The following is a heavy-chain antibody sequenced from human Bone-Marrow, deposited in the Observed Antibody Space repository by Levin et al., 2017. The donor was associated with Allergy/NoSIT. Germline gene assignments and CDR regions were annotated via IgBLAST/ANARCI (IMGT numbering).Heavy chain of an antibody. Sequence: SQTLSLTCTVSSGSISSSSYYWGWIRQPPGKGLEWIGSIYYSGNTYYNPSLKSRVTISVDTSKKQFSLKLGSVTAADTGVYYCARRSIADAEDYYYYTMDVWGQGTTVTVSS. CDR2: IYYSGNT. CDR1: SGSISSSSYY. CDR3: ARRSIADAEDYYYYTMDV. D-gene: IGHD6-6*01. V-gene: IGHV4-39*01. J-gene: IGHJ6*02.